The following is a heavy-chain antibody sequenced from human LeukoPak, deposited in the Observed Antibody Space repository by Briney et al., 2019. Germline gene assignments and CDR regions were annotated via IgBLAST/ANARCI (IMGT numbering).Heavy chain of an antibody. CDR1: GFTVSTDH. CDR3: ANGFVAVRASDI. Sequence: GGSLRLSCAASGFTVSTDHMSWVRQAPGKGLEWVSAISGSGGSTYYADSVKGRFTISRDNSKNTLYLQMNSLRAEDTAVYYCANGFVAVRASDIWGQGTMVTVSS. J-gene: IGHJ3*02. D-gene: IGHD3-10*02. V-gene: IGHV3-23*01. CDR2: ISGSGGST.